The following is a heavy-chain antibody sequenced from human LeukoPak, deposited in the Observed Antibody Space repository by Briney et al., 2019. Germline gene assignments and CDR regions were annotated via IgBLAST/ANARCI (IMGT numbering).Heavy chain of an antibody. Sequence: SVNVSSTASGGTFSSYTISWVRQAPGQGLEWMEGIIPIFGAANYAQKFQGRVTITADKSTSTAYMELSSLRSEDTAVYYCARSSPDIVVVPAATPNWFDPWGQGTLVTVSS. CDR2: IIPIFGAA. CDR1: GGTFSSYT. D-gene: IGHD2-2*01. CDR3: ARSSPDIVVVPAATPNWFDP. V-gene: IGHV1-69*06. J-gene: IGHJ5*02.